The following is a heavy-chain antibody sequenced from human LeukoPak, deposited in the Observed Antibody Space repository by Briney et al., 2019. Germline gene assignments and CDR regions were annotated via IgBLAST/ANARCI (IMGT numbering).Heavy chain of an antibody. CDR2: ISGSSDTT. Sequence: GGSLRLSCAASGFTFSTYAMSWVRQAPGRGLEWVSAISGSSDTTYYADSVKGRFTISRDNSKKTLYLQMNSLRAEDTAVYYCANREGGYTYDPFDYWGQGTLVTVSS. CDR3: ANREGGYTYDPFDY. J-gene: IGHJ4*02. D-gene: IGHD5-18*01. V-gene: IGHV3-23*01. CDR1: GFTFSTYA.